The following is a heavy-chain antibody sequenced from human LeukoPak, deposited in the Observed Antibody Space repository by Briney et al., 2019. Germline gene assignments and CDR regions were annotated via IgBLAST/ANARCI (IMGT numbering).Heavy chain of an antibody. CDR3: ARLTLFSDSSGYYYPAFDY. CDR2: IYYSGST. V-gene: IGHV4-59*01. Sequence: SETLSLACTVSGGSISSYYWSWIWQPPGKGLECIGYIYYSGSTNYNPSLKSRVTISVDTSKNQFSLRLSSVTAADTAVYYCARLTLFSDSSGYYYPAFDYWGQGTLVTVSS. CDR1: GGSISSYY. J-gene: IGHJ4*02. D-gene: IGHD3-22*01.